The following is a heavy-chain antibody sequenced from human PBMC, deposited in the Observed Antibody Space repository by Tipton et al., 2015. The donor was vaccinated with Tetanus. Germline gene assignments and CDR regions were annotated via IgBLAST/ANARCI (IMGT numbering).Heavy chain of an antibody. CDR2: ISGISTYI. V-gene: IGHV3-69-1*02. J-gene: IGHJ4*02. Sequence: SLRLSCAASGFTFSDYYMNWVRQAPGKGLEWVSSISGISTYINYADSVKGRFTISRDNAENSLYLEMTNLTAEDTAIYYCARKGTAIPIDYWGQGTLVTVSS. D-gene: IGHD2-21*02. CDR3: ARKGTAIPIDY. CDR1: GFTFSDYY.